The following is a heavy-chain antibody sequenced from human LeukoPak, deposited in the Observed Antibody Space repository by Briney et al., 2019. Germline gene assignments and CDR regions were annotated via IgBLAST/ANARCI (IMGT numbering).Heavy chain of an antibody. CDR3: AKIGTLLWFGELLPTPDAFDI. V-gene: IGHV3-23*01. J-gene: IGHJ3*02. D-gene: IGHD3-10*01. CDR1: GFTFSSYA. CDR2: ISGSGGST. Sequence: GGSLRLSCAASGFTFSSYAMSWVRQAPGKGLEWVSAISGSGGSTYYADSVKGRFTISRDNSKNTLYLQMNSLRAGDTAVYYCAKIGTLLWFGELLPTPDAFDIWGQGTMVTVSS.